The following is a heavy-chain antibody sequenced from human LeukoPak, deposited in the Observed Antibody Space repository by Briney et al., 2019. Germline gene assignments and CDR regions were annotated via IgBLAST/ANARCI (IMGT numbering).Heavy chain of an antibody. D-gene: IGHD3-16*01. J-gene: IGHJ4*01. CDR2: IYYSGST. CDR1: GGSISSYY. V-gene: IGHV4-59*01. CDR3: ARAGGWASPLGC. Sequence: NPSETLSLTCTVSGGSISSYYWSWIRQPPGKGLEWIGYIYYSGSTNYNPSLKSRVTISVDTSKNQFSLKLSSATAADTAVYYCARAGGWASPLGCWGQGILVTVSS.